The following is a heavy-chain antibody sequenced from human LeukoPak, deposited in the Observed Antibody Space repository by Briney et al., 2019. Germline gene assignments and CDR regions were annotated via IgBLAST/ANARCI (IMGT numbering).Heavy chain of an antibody. D-gene: IGHD2-15*01. CDR1: GFTFGDYW. Sequence: GGSLRLSCAAAGFTFGDYWMSWVRQAAGKGLEWVANIKADGSVKYYVDSVKGRFTISRDNAENSLYLQINSLRAGDTAIYYCARGSREYWGQGTLVTVSS. CDR2: IKADGSVK. CDR3: ARGSREY. J-gene: IGHJ4*02. V-gene: IGHV3-7*01.